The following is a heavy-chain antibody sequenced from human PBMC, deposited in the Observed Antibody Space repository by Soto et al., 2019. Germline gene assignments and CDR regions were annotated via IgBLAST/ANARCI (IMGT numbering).Heavy chain of an antibody. CDR1: GDTLTNYG. V-gene: IGHV1-18*01. D-gene: IGHD3-3*01. J-gene: IGHJ4*02. Sequence: AASVKVSCKASGDTLTNYGISWVRQAPGQGLEWMGWMSTYNGNTNYAQKFQGRVTMTTDTSATTCYMELRSLTSDDTAVYYCARDIFGVNILLDYWGQGALVTVSS. CDR3: ARDIFGVNILLDY. CDR2: MSTYNGNT.